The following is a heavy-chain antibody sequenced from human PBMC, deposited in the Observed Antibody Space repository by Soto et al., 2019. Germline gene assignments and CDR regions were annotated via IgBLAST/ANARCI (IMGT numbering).Heavy chain of an antibody. CDR3: AHSVAASNYCDYEPINSFGY. Sequence: QITLKESGPTLVKHTQTLTLTCTFSGFSLSTSGVGVGWIRQPPGKALEWLALIYWDDDKRYSPSLKSRLTITKDTSKSQFVLTRTNMDPVDTPTYYCAHSVAASNYCDYEPINSFGYWGQGTLVTVSS. CDR2: IYWDDDK. J-gene: IGHJ4*02. D-gene: IGHD4-17*01. CDR1: GFSLSTSGVG. V-gene: IGHV2-5*02.